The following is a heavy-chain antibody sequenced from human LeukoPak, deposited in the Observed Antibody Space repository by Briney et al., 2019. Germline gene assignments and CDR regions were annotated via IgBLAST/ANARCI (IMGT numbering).Heavy chain of an antibody. D-gene: IGHD1-26*01. V-gene: IGHV4-34*01. CDR2: INHSGST. Sequence: PSETLSLTCAVYGGSFSGYYWSWIRQPPGKGLEWIGEINHSGSTNYNPSLKSRVTISVDTSKNQFSLKLTSVTAADTAVYYCARPGATRRYNFDYWGQGTLVTVFS. CDR1: GGSFSGYY. CDR3: ARPGATRRYNFDY. J-gene: IGHJ4*02.